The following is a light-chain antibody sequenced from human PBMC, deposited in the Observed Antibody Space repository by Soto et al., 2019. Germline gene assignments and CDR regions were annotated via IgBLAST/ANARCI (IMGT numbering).Light chain of an antibody. V-gene: IGLV2-14*01. CDR3: NSYTGTNTVI. CDR2: DVN. J-gene: IGLJ2*01. CDR1: SSDVGANNY. Sequence: QSALTQPASVSGSPGQSITIPCTGTSSDVGANNYASWYQQHPGKAPKLIIYDVNNRPSGVSDRCSGSKSGDTASLTISGLQAEDEADYYCNSYTGTNTVIFGGGTKLTLL.